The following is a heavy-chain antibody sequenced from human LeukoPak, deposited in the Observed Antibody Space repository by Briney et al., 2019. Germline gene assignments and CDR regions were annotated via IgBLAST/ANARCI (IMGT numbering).Heavy chain of an antibody. D-gene: IGHD3-9*01. J-gene: IGHJ4*02. CDR1: GFTFSNHF. V-gene: IGHV3-64D*06. CDR2: IGPNGAST. CDR3: VKDLTGTWSFDY. Sequence: LPGGSLRLSCSTSGFTFSNHFMHWVRQAPGKGLEYVSSIGPNGASTLYADSVKGRFTISRDNSKNALYLQLTSLRLEDTALYYCVKDLTGTWSFDYWGQETLVTVSS.